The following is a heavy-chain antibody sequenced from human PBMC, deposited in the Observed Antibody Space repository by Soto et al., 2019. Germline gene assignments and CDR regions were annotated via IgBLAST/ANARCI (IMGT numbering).Heavy chain of an antibody. CDR2: IYYRGST. CDR1: GASVSRGRSF. Sequence: QVQLQESGPGLVKPSETLSLTCTVSGASVSRGRSFWTWLRQPPGKGLEWIGYIYYRGSTKYNPSLKSRVTISGDTSKNQFALKLTSLTAADTAVYYCARLYLRLQVWGMDVWGQGTTVTVSS. CDR3: ARLYLRLQVWGMDV. J-gene: IGHJ6*02. D-gene: IGHD3-16*01. V-gene: IGHV4-61*01.